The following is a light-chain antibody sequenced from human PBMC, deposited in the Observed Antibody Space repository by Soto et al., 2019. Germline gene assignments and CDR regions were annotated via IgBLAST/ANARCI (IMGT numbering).Light chain of an antibody. J-gene: IGLJ2*01. CDR2: GNS. CDR3: QSYDSSLSGVV. V-gene: IGLV1-40*01. CDR1: SSNNGAGHD. Sequence: QSVLTQPPSVSGAPGQRVTISCTGSSSNNGAGHDVHWYQQLPGTAPKLLIQGNSNRPSGVPDRFSGSKSGTSASLAITGLQAEDEADYYCQSYDSSLSGVVFGGGTKLTVL.